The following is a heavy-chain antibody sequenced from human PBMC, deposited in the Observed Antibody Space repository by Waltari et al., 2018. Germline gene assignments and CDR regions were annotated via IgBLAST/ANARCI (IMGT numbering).Heavy chain of an antibody. CDR2: INHGGST. Sequence: QVQLQQWGAGLLKPSETLSLTCAVYGGSLRTYFWSGIRQPPGKGLEWIGEINHGGSTNYNPSLKSRVTISVDTSKNQFSLKLRSVTAADTAVYYCARGYSNGYGPGDYWGQGTLVTVSS. CDR3: ARGYSNGYGPGDY. J-gene: IGHJ4*02. CDR1: GGSLRTYF. V-gene: IGHV4-34*01. D-gene: IGHD5-18*01.